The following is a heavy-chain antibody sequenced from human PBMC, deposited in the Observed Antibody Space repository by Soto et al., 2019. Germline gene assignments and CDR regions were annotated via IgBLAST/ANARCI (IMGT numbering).Heavy chain of an antibody. V-gene: IGHV3-13*04. CDR3: AIVENCSGGSCSAYYGMDV. CDR2: IGTAGDT. J-gene: IGHJ6*02. Sequence: GGSLRLSCAASGFTFSSYDMHWVRQATGKGLEWVSAIGTAGDTYYPGSVKGRFTISRENAKNSLYLQMNSLRAGDTAVYYCAIVENCSGGSCSAYYGMDVWGQGTTVTVS. D-gene: IGHD2-15*01. CDR1: GFTFSSYD.